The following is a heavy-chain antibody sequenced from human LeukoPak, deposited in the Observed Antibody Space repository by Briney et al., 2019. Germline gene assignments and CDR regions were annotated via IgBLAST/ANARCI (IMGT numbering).Heavy chain of an antibody. CDR2: INHSGST. D-gene: IGHD2-15*01. V-gene: IGHV4-34*01. Sequence: SETLSLTCAVYGGSFSGYYWSWIRQPPGKGLEWIGEINHSGSTNYNPSLKSRVTISVDTSKNQFSLKLSSVTAADTAVYYCARSVEGYCRGGSCYYYSYYMDVWGKGTTVTVSS. J-gene: IGHJ6*03. CDR3: ARSVEGYCRGGSCYYYSYYMDV. CDR1: GGSFSGYY.